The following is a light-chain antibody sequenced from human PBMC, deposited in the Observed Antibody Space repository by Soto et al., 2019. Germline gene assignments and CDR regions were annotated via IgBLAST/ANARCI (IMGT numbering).Light chain of an antibody. CDR2: GAS. J-gene: IGKJ5*01. CDR3: QQYGGSVPIT. CDR1: QSVSSAY. Sequence: EIVLTQSPGTLSLSPGERATLSCRASQSVSSAYLAWYQQKPGQAPRLLISGASSRATGIPDRFSGSGSGTDFSLTISGLEPEDFAGYYCQQYGGSVPITFGQGTRLDMK. V-gene: IGKV3-20*01.